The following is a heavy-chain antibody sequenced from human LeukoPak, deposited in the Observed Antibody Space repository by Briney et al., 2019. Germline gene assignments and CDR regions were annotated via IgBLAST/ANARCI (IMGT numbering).Heavy chain of an antibody. Sequence: PSETLSLTCPVSGGSISSSSYYWGWIRQPPGKGLEWIGDITHGGSTKYNPSLKSRITISVDTSKTQFSLMLSSVTAADTAVYYCARVHCSSTSCYSAFDIWGQGTMVTVSS. V-gene: IGHV4-39*07. J-gene: IGHJ3*02. D-gene: IGHD2-2*02. CDR2: ITHGGST. CDR3: ARVHCSSTSCYSAFDI. CDR1: GGSISSSSYY.